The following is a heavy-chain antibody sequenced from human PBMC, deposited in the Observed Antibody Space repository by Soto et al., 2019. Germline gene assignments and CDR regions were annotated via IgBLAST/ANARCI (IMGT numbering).Heavy chain of an antibody. CDR3: SRDSSGGGGYFDY. CDR1: GGSFSGYY. J-gene: IGHJ4*02. Sequence: SETLSLTCAVYGGSFSGYYWSWIRQPPGKGLEWIGEINHSGSTNYNPSLKSRVTISVDTSKNQFSLKLSSVTAADTAVYYCSRDSSGGGGYFDYWGQGTLVTVSS. V-gene: IGHV4-34*01. CDR2: INHSGST. D-gene: IGHD6-19*01.